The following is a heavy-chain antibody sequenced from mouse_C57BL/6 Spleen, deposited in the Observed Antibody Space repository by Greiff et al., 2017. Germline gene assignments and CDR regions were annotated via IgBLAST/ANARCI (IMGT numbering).Heavy chain of an antibody. CDR1: GFTFSSYA. V-gene: IGHV5-4*01. J-gene: IGHJ3*01. CDR3: ARDGDYGNYGGFAY. D-gene: IGHD2-1*01. Sequence: EVKLVESGGGLVKPGGSLKLSCAASGFTFSSYAMSWVRQTPEKRLEWVATISDGGSYTYYPDNVKGRFTISRDNAKNNLYLQMIHLKSEDTAMYYCARDGDYGNYGGFAYWGQGTLVTVSA. CDR2: ISDGGSYT.